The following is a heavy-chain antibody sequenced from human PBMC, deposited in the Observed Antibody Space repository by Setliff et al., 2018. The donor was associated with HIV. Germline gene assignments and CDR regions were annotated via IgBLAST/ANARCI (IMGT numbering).Heavy chain of an antibody. Sequence: ASVKVSCKTSGYTFINYDINWVRQATGQGLEWMGWMNPNSSNSGYAQNFQGRVTMTLDTSISTAYMELSSLTSEDTAVYYCTRGRHSQTAGAIKFAFWGQGSLVTVST. J-gene: IGHJ5*01. CDR2: MNPNSSNS. V-gene: IGHV1-8*02. D-gene: IGHD3-10*01. CDR1: GYTFINYD. CDR3: TRGRHSQTAGAIKFAF.